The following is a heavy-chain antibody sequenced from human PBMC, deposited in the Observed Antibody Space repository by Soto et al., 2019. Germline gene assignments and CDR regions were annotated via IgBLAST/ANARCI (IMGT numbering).Heavy chain of an antibody. V-gene: IGHV3-30*04. CDR2: ISNDGRRK. Sequence: GGSLRLSCAASGFSLSTNTMHWVRQVPGKGLEWVASISNDGRRKYYADFVKGRFTISRDTANNILYLEMNSLRAEDTSLYYCARVATAMTYDFWGQGTQVTVSS. CDR3: ARVATAMTYDF. J-gene: IGHJ4*02. CDR1: GFSLSTNT. D-gene: IGHD2-21*02.